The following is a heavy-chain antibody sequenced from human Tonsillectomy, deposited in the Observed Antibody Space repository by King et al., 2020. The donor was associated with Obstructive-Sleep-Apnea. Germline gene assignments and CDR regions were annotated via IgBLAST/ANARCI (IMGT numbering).Heavy chain of an antibody. V-gene: IGHV4-34*01. D-gene: IGHD2/OR15-2a*01. CDR3: ARIVTTVYGLDV. CDR2: INHSGSS. J-gene: IGHJ6*02. CDR1: GESFSGFY. Sequence: VQLQQWGAGLLKPSETLSLTCAVYGESFSGFYWSWIRQPPGKGLEWIGEINHSGSSNSSPSLKRRVSMSVDTSKNQFSRKLKSVTAADTAVYYCARIVTTVYGLDVWGQGTTVTVSS.